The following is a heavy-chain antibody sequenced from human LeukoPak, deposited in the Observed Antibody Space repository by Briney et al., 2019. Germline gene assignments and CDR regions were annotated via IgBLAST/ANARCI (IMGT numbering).Heavy chain of an antibody. CDR3: ARGGRYYYDSSGYQDYFDY. CDR1: GFTFSNYA. CDR2: ISFDGDNE. J-gene: IGHJ4*02. V-gene: IGHV3-30-3*01. Sequence: SGGSLRLSCATSGFTFSNYAIHWVRQAPGKGLEWVADISFDGDNEYYADSVRGRFMISRDNSKNIVYLQMNSLTIEDTAVYYCARGGRYYYDSSGYQDYFDYWGQGTLVTVSS. D-gene: IGHD3-22*01.